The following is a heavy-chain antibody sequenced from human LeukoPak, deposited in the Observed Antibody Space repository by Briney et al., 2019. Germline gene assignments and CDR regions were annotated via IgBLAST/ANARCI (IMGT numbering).Heavy chain of an antibody. CDR3: ATLYTPNVGYNWYFDL. J-gene: IGHJ2*01. V-gene: IGHV4-39*01. CDR2: IYYSGKT. Sequence: PSETLSLTCTVSGGSISSRSYYWGWLRQPPGKGLEWIGSIYYSGKTYYNPSLKSRATISVDTSKNHFSLTLSSVTAADTAVYYCATLYTPNVGYNWYFDLWGRGTLVTVSS. D-gene: IGHD5-18*01. CDR1: GGSISSRSYY.